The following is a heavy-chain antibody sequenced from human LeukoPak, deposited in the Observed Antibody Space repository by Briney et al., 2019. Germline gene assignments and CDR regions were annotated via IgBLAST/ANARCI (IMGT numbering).Heavy chain of an antibody. V-gene: IGHV3-23*01. J-gene: IGHJ4*02. CDR3: AKDLHYGSADY. CDR1: GFTVSSYA. CDR2: ISGSGGST. Sequence: GGSLRPSCAASGFTVSSYAMSWVRQAPGKGLEWVSAISGSGGSTYYADSVKGRFTISRDNSKNTLYLQMNSLRAEDTAVYYCAKDLHYGSADYWGQGTLVTVSS. D-gene: IGHD3-10*01.